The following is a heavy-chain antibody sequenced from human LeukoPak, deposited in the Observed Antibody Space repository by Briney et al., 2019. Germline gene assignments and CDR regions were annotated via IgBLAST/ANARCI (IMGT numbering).Heavy chain of an antibody. V-gene: IGHV1-69*13. J-gene: IGHJ6*02. CDR1: GGTFSSCA. CDR3: ASGIRNGYSGYDPYYYYYGMDV. D-gene: IGHD5-12*01. Sequence: ASVKVSCKASGGTFSSCAISWVRQAPGQGLEWMGGIIPIFGTANYAQKFQGRVTITADESTSTAYMELSSLRSEDTAVYYCASGIRNGYSGYDPYYYYYGMDVWGQGTTVTVSS. CDR2: IIPIFGTA.